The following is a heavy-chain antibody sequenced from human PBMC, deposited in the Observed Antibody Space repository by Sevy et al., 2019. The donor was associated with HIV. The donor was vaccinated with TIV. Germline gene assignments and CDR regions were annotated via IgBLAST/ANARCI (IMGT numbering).Heavy chain of an antibody. CDR1: GFTFSSYS. J-gene: IGHJ4*02. V-gene: IGHV3-21*01. Sequence: GESLKISCAASGFTFSSYSMNWVRQAPGKGLEWVSSISSSSSYIYYAVSVKGRFTISRDNAKNSLYLQMNSLRAEDTAVYYCARDRPLDYWGQGALVTVSS. CDR2: ISSSSSYI. CDR3: ARDRPLDY.